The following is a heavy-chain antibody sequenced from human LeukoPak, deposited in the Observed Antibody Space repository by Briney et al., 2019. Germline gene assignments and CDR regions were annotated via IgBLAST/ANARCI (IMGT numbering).Heavy chain of an antibody. Sequence: GGSLRLSCAASGFTLSSYNMNWVRQAPGKGLEWVSSISFSSTYIYYADSVKGRFTISRDNAKNSLYLQMNSLRAEDTAVYYCATDLFDYMDVWGKGTTVTVPS. CDR3: ATDLFDYMDV. D-gene: IGHD2-21*01. V-gene: IGHV3-21*01. CDR1: GFTLSSYN. J-gene: IGHJ6*03. CDR2: ISFSSTYI.